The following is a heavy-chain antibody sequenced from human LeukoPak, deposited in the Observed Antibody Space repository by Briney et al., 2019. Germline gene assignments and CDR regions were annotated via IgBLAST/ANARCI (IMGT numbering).Heavy chain of an antibody. D-gene: IGHD4-23*01. V-gene: IGHV1-8*01. Sequence: GASVKVSCKASGYTFTSYDINWVRQATGQGLEWMGWMNPNSGNTGYAQKFQGRVTMTRNTSISTAYMELSSPRSEDTAVYYCASGEAYGGNQVTFDYWGQGTLVTVSS. CDR1: GYTFTSYD. CDR3: ASGEAYGGNQVTFDY. CDR2: MNPNSGNT. J-gene: IGHJ4*02.